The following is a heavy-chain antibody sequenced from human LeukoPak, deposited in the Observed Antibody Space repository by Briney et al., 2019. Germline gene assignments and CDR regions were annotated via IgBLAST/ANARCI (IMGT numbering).Heavy chain of an antibody. J-gene: IGHJ6*02. CDR3: ARDRSSSWHYYYGMDV. Sequence: PSETLSLTCSVSGTSINYWSWIRQPPGKGLEWIGSMYYSGSTNYNPSLKSRVTISVDTSKNQFSLKLSSVTAADTAVYYCARDRSSSWHYYYGMDVWGQGTTVTVSS. CDR1: GTSINY. D-gene: IGHD2-2*01. V-gene: IGHV4-59*01. CDR2: MYYSGST.